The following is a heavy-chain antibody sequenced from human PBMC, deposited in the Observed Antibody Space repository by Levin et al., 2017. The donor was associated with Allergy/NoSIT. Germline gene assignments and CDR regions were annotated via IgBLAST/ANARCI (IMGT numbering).Heavy chain of an antibody. D-gene: IGHD5-12*01. Sequence: PGGSLRLSCAASGFTFSSYGMHWVRQAPGKGLEWVAVISYDGSNKYYADSVKGRFTISRDNSKNTLYLQMNSLRAEDTAVYYCAKAGYSGYDFAVVVPYYFDYWGQGTLVTVSS. J-gene: IGHJ4*02. CDR1: GFTFSSYG. CDR2: ISYDGSNK. V-gene: IGHV3-30*18. CDR3: AKAGYSGYDFAVVVPYYFDY.